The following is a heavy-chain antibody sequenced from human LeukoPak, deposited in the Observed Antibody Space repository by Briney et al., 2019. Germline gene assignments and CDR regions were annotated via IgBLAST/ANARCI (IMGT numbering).Heavy chain of an antibody. D-gene: IGHD2-15*01. J-gene: IGHJ4*02. CDR1: GFTFSTYW. V-gene: IGHV3-7*01. CDR3: ARDRDRYFDY. CDR2: IKEDGTEK. Sequence: GGSLRLSCAASGFTFSTYWITWVRQAPGKGLEWVANIKEDGTEKYYVDSVKGRFTISRENAKNSLYLQMNSLRAEDTAVYYCARDRDRYFDYWGQGTLVTVSS.